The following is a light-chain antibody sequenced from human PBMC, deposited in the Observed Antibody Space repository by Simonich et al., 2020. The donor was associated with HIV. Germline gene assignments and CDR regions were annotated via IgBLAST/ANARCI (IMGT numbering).Light chain of an antibody. J-gene: IGKJ3*01. Sequence: DIVMTQTPLFLPVTPGEPASISCRSSQSLLDSDDGNTYLDWYLQKPGQSPQLLIYMISYRASGVPDRFSGSGSGTDFTLKLSRVEAEDVGVYYCMQTLQTPFTFGPGTKVDIK. V-gene: IGKV2-40*01. CDR3: MQTLQTPFT. CDR1: QSLLDSDDGNTY. CDR2: MIS.